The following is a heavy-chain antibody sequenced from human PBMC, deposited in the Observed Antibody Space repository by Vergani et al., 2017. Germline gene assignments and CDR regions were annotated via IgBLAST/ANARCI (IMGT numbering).Heavy chain of an antibody. D-gene: IGHD3-3*01. CDR3: ARANYDFWSGYLPANYYGMDV. CDR1: GYTFTGYY. J-gene: IGHJ6*02. Sequence: QVQLVQSGAEVKKPGASVKVSCKASGYTFTGYYMHWVRQAPGQGLEWMGWINPNSGGTNYAQKFQGWVTMTRDTSISTAYMELSRLRSDDTAVYYCARANYDFWSGYLPANYYGMDVWGQGTTVTVSS. V-gene: IGHV1-2*04. CDR2: INPNSGGT.